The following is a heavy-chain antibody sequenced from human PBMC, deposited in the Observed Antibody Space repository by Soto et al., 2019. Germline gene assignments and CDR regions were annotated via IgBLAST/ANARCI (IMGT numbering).Heavy chain of an antibody. Sequence: GGSLRLSCAASGFTFSSYGMHWVRQAPGKGLEWVAVISYDGSNKYYADSVKGRFTISRDNSKNTLYLQMNSLRAEDTAVYYCAKDDKWYSSSWLQTPYFDYWGQGTLVTVSS. D-gene: IGHD6-13*01. J-gene: IGHJ4*02. CDR1: GFTFSSYG. CDR2: ISYDGSNK. V-gene: IGHV3-30*18. CDR3: AKDDKWYSSSWLQTPYFDY.